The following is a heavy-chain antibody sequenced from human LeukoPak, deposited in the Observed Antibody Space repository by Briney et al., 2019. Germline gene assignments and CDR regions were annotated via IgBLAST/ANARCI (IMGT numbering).Heavy chain of an antibody. CDR2: IYYSGST. J-gene: IGHJ4*02. Sequence: SGTLSLTCTVSGGSISSYYWSWIRQPPGKGLEWIGYIYYSGSTNYNPSLKSRVTISVDTSKNQFSLKLSSVTAADTAVYYCARGSSWRNNPFDYWGQGTLVTVSS. CDR1: GGSISSYY. CDR3: ARGSSWRNNPFDY. V-gene: IGHV4-59*01. D-gene: IGHD6-13*01.